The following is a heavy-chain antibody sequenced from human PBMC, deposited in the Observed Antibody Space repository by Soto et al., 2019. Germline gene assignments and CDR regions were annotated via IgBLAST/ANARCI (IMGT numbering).Heavy chain of an antibody. J-gene: IGHJ5*02. V-gene: IGHV4-30-2*01. CDR3: ARLVDTAMDQIAGFDP. Sequence: QLQLQESGSGLVKPSQTLSLTCAVSGGSISSGGYSWSWIRQPPGKGLEWIGYIYHSGSTYYNPSLKSRVTISVDRSKNQFSLKLSSVTAADTAVYYCARLVDTAMDQIAGFDPWGQGTLVTVSS. CDR1: GGSISSGGYS. CDR2: IYHSGST. D-gene: IGHD5-18*01.